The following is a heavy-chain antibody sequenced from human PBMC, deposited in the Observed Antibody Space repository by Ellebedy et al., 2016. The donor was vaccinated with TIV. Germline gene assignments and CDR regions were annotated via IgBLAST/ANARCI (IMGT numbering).Heavy chain of an antibody. Sequence: ASVKVSCXASGYMFTDYYMHWVRRAPGQGLEWMGWINPNSGGTNYAQKFQGRVTMTRDTSISTAYMELSRVRSDDTAMYYCAREGDLPRGNWFDPWGQGTLVTVSS. D-gene: IGHD3-16*01. CDR1: GYMFTDYY. J-gene: IGHJ5*02. CDR3: AREGDLPRGNWFDP. V-gene: IGHV1-2*02. CDR2: INPNSGGT.